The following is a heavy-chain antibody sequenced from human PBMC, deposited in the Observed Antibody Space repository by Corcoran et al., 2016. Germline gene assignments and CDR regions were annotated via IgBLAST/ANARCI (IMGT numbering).Heavy chain of an antibody. CDR2: INGYNGNI. CDR1: GYKFSDFG. V-gene: IGHV1-18*01. CDR3: AWNVWGHYYSSGYFPYFCDS. J-gene: IGHJ4*02. D-gene: IGHD3-22*01. Sequence: QVQLVQSETEMKKPGASVSVSCKASGYKFSDFGITWVRQAPGQGLEWRGWINGYNGNIKYAQRFQGRVSMTTDTSTTTVYMELRSLTSNDTAVYDCAWNVWGHYYSSGYFPYFCDSWGQGTLVSVSA.